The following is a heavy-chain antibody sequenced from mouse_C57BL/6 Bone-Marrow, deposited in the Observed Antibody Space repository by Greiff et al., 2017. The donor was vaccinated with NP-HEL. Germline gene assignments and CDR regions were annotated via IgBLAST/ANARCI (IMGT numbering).Heavy chain of an antibody. CDR3: ARGVYYDCYRAFAY. CDR1: GYTFTSYW. D-gene: IGHD2-4*01. J-gene: IGHJ3*01. CDR2: INPSSGYT. Sequence: VQLQQSGAELAKPGASVKLSCKASGYTFTSYWMHWVKQRPGQGLEWIGYINPSSGYTKYNQKFKDKATLTADTSSSTAYLQLGSLTYEDSACYFCARGVYYDCYRAFAYGGQGTLVTVSA. V-gene: IGHV1-7*01.